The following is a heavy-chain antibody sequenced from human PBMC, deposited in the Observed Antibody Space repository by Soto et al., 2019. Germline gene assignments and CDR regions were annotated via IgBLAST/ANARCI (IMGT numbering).Heavy chain of an antibody. CDR2: ISAYNGKT. D-gene: IGHD3-10*01. V-gene: IGHV1-18*04. CDR1: GYTFTSYG. Sequence: ASVKVSCKASGYTFTSYGISWVRQAPGQGLEWVGWISAYNGKTNYAQKLQGRVTMTTDTSTSTAYMELRSLRSDDTAVYYCASDAVITMVRGPSPRGYYFDYWGQGTLVTVSS. CDR3: ASDAVITMVRGPSPRGYYFDY. J-gene: IGHJ4*02.